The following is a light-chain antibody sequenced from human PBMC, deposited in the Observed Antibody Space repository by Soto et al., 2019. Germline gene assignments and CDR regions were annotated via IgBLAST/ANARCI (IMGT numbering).Light chain of an antibody. CDR2: DAS. CDR1: QSLINY. V-gene: IGKV3-11*01. Sequence: EIVLTQSPATLSLSPGERATLSCRASQSLINYLAWYQQKPGQAPRLLIYDASSRATGIPARFSGSGSGTDFTLTISSLEPEDFAVYYCQQRSNWPLTFGGGTKVDNK. J-gene: IGKJ4*01. CDR3: QQRSNWPLT.